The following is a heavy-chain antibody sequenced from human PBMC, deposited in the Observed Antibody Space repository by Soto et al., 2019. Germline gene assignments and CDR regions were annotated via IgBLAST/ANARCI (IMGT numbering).Heavy chain of an antibody. CDR1: GFTFSSYG. Sequence: GGSLRLSCAASGFTFSSYGMHWVRQAPGKGLEWVAVISYDGSNKYYADSVKGRFTISRDNSKNTLYLQMNSLRAEDTAVYYCAKDFDRYCSSTSCYTRWFDPWRQGTLVTVSS. D-gene: IGHD2-2*02. CDR2: ISYDGSNK. CDR3: AKDFDRYCSSTSCYTRWFDP. V-gene: IGHV3-30*18. J-gene: IGHJ5*02.